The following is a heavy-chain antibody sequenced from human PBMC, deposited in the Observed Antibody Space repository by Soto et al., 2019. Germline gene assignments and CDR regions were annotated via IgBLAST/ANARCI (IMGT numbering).Heavy chain of an antibody. Sequence: VSVKVSCKASGYTFTSYGISWVRQAPGQGLEWMGWISAYNGNTNYAQKLQGRVTMTTDTSTSTAYMELRSLRSDDTAVYYCAREGYCGGDCYWFDPWGQGTLVTVSS. V-gene: IGHV1-18*01. J-gene: IGHJ5*02. D-gene: IGHD2-21*02. CDR2: ISAYNGNT. CDR1: GYTFTSYG. CDR3: AREGYCGGDCYWFDP.